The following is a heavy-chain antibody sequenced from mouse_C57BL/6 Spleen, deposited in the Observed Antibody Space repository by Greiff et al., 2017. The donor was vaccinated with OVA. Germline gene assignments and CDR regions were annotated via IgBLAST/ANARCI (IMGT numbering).Heavy chain of an antibody. CDR3: AREAQATPYAMDY. V-gene: IGHV1-82*01. D-gene: IGHD3-2*02. CDR2: IYPGDGDT. J-gene: IGHJ4*01. CDR1: GYAFSSSW. Sequence: VQLQESGPELVKPGASVKISCKASGYAFSSSWMNWVKQRPGKGLEWIGRIYPGDGDTNYNGKFKGKATLTADKSSSTAYMQLSSLTSEDSAVYFCAREAQATPYAMDYWGQGTSVTVSS.